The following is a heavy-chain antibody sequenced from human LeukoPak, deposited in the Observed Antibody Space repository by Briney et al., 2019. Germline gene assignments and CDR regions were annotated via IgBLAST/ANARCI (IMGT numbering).Heavy chain of an antibody. J-gene: IGHJ5*02. CDR1: GGSISSGGYY. V-gene: IGHV4-30-4*01. D-gene: IGHD2-2*01. Sequence: SQTLSLTCTVSGGSISSGGYYWGWLRQPPGKGLEWIGYIYYSGSTYYNPSLKSRVTISVDTSKNQFSLKLSSVTAADTAVYYCASRYCSSTSCYPWFDPWGQGTLVTVSS. CDR3: ASRYCSSTSCYPWFDP. CDR2: IYYSGST.